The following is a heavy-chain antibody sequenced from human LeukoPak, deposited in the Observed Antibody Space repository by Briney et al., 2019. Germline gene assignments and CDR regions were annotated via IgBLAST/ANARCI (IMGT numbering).Heavy chain of an antibody. D-gene: IGHD3-3*01. CDR1: GYTFSSYW. J-gene: IGHJ4*02. CDR3: SSQNDFWLDH. CDR2: IYPGDSDT. Sequence: GESLKISCKCSGYTFSSYWIGWVRQMPGKGLEWMGIIYPGDSDTRYSPSLQGQVTISVDTSIGTAYLQWSSLKASDTAIYYCSSQNDFWLDHWGQGTLVTVSS. V-gene: IGHV5-51*01.